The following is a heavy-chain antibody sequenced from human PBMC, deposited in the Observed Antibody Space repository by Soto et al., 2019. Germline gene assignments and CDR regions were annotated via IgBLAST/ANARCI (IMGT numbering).Heavy chain of an antibody. Sequence: SETLSLTCTVSGGSISSISNHYCSWIRLPPGKGLEWIGYISYSGYTSYNPSLKSRVTISVDTSKNQFSLKLSSVTAADTAVYYCASKPRYYSSSPKFQHWGQGTLVTVSS. J-gene: IGHJ1*01. D-gene: IGHD6-13*01. CDR1: GGSISSISNHY. V-gene: IGHV4-61*05. CDR3: ASKPRYYSSSPKFQH. CDR2: ISYSGYT.